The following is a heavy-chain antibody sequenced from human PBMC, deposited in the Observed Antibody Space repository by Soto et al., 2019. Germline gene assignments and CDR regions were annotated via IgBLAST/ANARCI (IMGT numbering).Heavy chain of an antibody. CDR1: GFTFSTYA. CDR3: AKDSLTLSIYYYDSSGHSGVFDY. J-gene: IGHJ4*02. D-gene: IGHD3-22*01. CDR2: FSGTGGST. Sequence: GGSLRLSCAVSGFTFSTYAMSWVRQAPGKGLEWVSVFSGTGGSTYYADSVKGRFTISRDNSKNTLYLQMNSLRAEDTAVYYCAKDSLTLSIYYYDSSGHSGVFDYWGQGTLVTVSS. V-gene: IGHV3-23*01.